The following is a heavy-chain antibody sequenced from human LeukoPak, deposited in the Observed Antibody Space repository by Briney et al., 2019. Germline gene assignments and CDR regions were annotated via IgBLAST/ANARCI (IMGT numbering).Heavy chain of an antibody. CDR2: IYHSGST. J-gene: IGHJ5*02. CDR3: ARGAYDILTGYYANWFDP. D-gene: IGHD3-9*01. V-gene: IGHV4-4*02. Sequence: SGTLSLTCAVSGGSISSSNWWSWVRQPPGKGLEWIGEIYHSGSTNYNPSLKSRVTISVDKSKNQFSLKLSSVTAADTAVYYCARGAYDILTGYYANWFDPGAREPWSPSPQ. CDR1: GGSISSSNW.